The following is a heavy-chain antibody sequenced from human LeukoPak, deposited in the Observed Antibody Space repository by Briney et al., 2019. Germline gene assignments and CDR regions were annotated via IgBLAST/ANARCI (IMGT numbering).Heavy chain of an antibody. CDR3: ARDNNWNLFDY. Sequence: AGGSLRLSCAASGFTFSNYNMNWVRQAPGKGLEWVSFISTSSSYIYYADSVKGRFTISRHNAKNSLYLQMNSLRAEDTAVYYCARDNNWNLFDYWGQGTLVTVSS. CDR1: GFTFSNYN. V-gene: IGHV3-21*01. D-gene: IGHD1-1*01. CDR2: ISTSSSYI. J-gene: IGHJ4*02.